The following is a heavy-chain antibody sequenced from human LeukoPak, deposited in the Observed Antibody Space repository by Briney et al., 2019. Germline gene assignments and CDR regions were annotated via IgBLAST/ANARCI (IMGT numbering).Heavy chain of an antibody. Sequence: GASVKVSCKASGYTFTSYAMNWVRQAPGQGLEWMGWINTNTGNPTYAQGFTGRFVFSLDTSVSTAYLQISSLKAEDTAVYYCARDQEAVADPTDPATAGLDVWGQGTTVTVSS. V-gene: IGHV7-4-1*02. CDR2: INTNTGNP. CDR1: GYTFTSYA. J-gene: IGHJ6*02. D-gene: IGHD6-19*01. CDR3: ARDQEAVADPTDPATAGLDV.